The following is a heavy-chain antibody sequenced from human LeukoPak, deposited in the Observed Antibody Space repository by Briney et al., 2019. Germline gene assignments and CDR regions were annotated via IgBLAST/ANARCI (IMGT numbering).Heavy chain of an antibody. CDR2: INHSGST. D-gene: IGHD2/OR15-2a*01. Sequence: SETLSLTCAVYGGSFSGYYRSWIRQPPGKGLEWIGEINHSGSTNYNPSLKSRVTISVDTSKNQFSLKLSSVTAADTAVYYCARAVIYDLDAFDIWGQGTMVTVSS. V-gene: IGHV4-34*01. CDR1: GGSFSGYY. CDR3: ARAVIYDLDAFDI. J-gene: IGHJ3*02.